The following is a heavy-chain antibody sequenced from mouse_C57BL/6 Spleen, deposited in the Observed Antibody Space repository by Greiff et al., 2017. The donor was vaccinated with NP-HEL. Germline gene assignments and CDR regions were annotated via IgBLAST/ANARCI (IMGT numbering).Heavy chain of an antibody. J-gene: IGHJ2*01. Sequence: VQLQQSGAELVRPGASVTLSCKASGYTFTDYEMHWVKQTPVHGLEWIGAIDPETGGTAYNQKFKGKAILTADKSSSTAYMELRSLTSEDSAVYYCTNLYGTSYYFDYWGQGTTLTVSS. V-gene: IGHV1-15*01. D-gene: IGHD2-1*01. CDR1: GYTFTDYE. CDR2: IDPETGGT. CDR3: TNLYGTSYYFDY.